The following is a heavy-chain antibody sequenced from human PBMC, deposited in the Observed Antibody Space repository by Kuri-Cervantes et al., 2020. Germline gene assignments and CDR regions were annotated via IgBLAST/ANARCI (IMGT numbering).Heavy chain of an antibody. J-gene: IGHJ6*03. CDR3: ARVRNYYYYHMDV. CDR2: ISYDGSNK. CDR1: AFTFSSYA. V-gene: IGHV3-30-3*01. Sequence: GESLKIYCAASAFTFSSYAMHWVRQAPGKGRERVTIISYDGSNKYYADSLKGRFTVSRDNAKNSLYLQMNSLRAEDTAIYYCARVRNYYYYHMDVWGKGTTVTVSS. D-gene: IGHD4-17*01.